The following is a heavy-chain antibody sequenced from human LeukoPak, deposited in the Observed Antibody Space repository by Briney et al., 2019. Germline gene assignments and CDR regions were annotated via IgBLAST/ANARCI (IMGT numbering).Heavy chain of an antibody. CDR1: GFTFNTYA. CDR3: ARDNFDWNYEH. J-gene: IGHJ1*01. Sequence: GGSLRLSCAASGFTFNTYAMSWVRQAPGKGLEWVSSISSSSSYIYYADSVKGRFTISRDNAKNSLYLQMNSLRAEDTAVYYCARDNFDWNYEHWGQGTLVTVSS. V-gene: IGHV3-21*01. CDR2: ISSSSSYI. D-gene: IGHD1-7*01.